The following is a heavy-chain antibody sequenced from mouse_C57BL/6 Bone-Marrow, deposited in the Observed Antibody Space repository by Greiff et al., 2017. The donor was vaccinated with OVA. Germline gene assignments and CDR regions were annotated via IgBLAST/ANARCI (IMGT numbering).Heavy chain of an antibody. V-gene: IGHV2-3*01. CDR2: IWGDGST. Sequence: VMLVESGPGLVAPSQSLSITCTVSGFSLTSYGVSWVRQPPGKGLEWRGVIWGDGSTNKNSARLSRLSISKDNSKRQVFLNLNSRQTDDTATYYCAKPGDWDVFDYWGQGTTLTVSS. D-gene: IGHD4-1*01. CDR1: GFSLTSYG. J-gene: IGHJ2*01. CDR3: AKPGDWDVFDY.